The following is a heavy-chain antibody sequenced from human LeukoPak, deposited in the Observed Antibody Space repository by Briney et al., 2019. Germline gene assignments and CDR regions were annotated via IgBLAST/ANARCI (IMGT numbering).Heavy chain of an antibody. CDR3: AKEYTPSSPLGELDS. Sequence: PGGSLRLSCAVSGFNLNSYAMHWVRQAPGKGLEWVAVIRHDEANSFYADSVQGRFTISRDTSKKLLYLQMNSLRVEDTAVYYCAKEYTPSSPLGELDSWGQGTVVTVSS. J-gene: IGHJ4*02. D-gene: IGHD6-6*01. V-gene: IGHV3-30*02. CDR2: IRHDEANS. CDR1: GFNLNSYA.